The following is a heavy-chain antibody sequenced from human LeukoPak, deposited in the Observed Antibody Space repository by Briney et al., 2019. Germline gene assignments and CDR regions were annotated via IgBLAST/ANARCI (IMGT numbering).Heavy chain of an antibody. CDR2: INHSGST. CDR3: ASLTIVVEIP. J-gene: IGHJ5*02. D-gene: IGHD2-21*01. V-gene: IGHV4-34*01. Sequence: SETLSLTCAVYGGSFSGYYWSWIRQPPGKGLEWIGEINHSGSTNYNPSLKSRVTISVDTSKNQFSLKLNSVTAADTAVYYCASLTIVVEIPWGQGTLVTVSS. CDR1: GGSFSGYY.